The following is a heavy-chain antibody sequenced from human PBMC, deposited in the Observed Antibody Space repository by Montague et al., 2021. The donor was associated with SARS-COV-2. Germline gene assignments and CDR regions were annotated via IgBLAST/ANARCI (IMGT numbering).Heavy chain of an antibody. D-gene: IGHD3-10*01. CDR3: ARLRDGVVPSPILGVGPYYSYYFMDV. Sequence: SETLSLTCAVYGGSFSGYYWNWIRQPPGKGLEWIGEINHGGSTNYNPSLKSRLTTSTDPPKNQFSLKLTSVAAADTAVYYCARLRDGVVPSPILGVGPYYSYYFMDVWGKGTTVTVSS. CDR1: GGSFSGYY. CDR2: INHGGST. J-gene: IGHJ6*03. V-gene: IGHV4-34*01.